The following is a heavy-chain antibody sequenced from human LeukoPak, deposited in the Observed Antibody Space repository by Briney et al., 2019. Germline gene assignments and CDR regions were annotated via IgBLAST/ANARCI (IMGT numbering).Heavy chain of an antibody. CDR1: GYSFTSNY. J-gene: IGHJ4*02. V-gene: IGHV1-46*01. Sequence: ASVEVSCKVSGYSFTSNYIHWVRQAPGQGLEWMGMIYPRDGSTSYAQRFQDRVTVTRDTSTSTVHMELSGLRPEDTAVYYCARDQEGFDYWGQGTLVTVSS. CDR2: IYPRDGST. CDR3: ARDQEGFDY.